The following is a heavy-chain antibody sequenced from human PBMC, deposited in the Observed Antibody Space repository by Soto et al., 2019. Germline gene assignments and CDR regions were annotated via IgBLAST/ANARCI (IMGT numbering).Heavy chain of an antibody. J-gene: IGHJ4*02. CDR1: GYSFTSYW. V-gene: IGHV5-51*01. D-gene: IGHD2-15*01. CDR3: ASGVRSLLTLDY. Sequence: GESLKISCKGSGYSFTSYWIGWVRQMPGKGLEWVGVIYPGDSDTRYSPSFQGQFTISADNSINTPYLQWNTLKAADTAMYYCASGVRSLLTLDYWGQGTLVPLS. CDR2: IYPGDSDT.